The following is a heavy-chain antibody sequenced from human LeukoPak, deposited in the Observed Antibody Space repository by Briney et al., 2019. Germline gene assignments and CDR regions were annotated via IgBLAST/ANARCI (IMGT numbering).Heavy chain of an antibody. D-gene: IGHD1-26*01. CDR3: AKDSGGSYSGYMDV. Sequence: AGGSLRLSCAASGFTFTSHSMSWVRQAPGKGLEWVSAISSSRHVTFYADSVKGRFTISRDNSKNTLYLQMNSLRAEDTAVYYCAKDSGGSYSGYMDVWGKGTTVTVSS. V-gene: IGHV3-23*01. CDR1: GFTFTSHS. CDR2: ISSSRHVT. J-gene: IGHJ6*03.